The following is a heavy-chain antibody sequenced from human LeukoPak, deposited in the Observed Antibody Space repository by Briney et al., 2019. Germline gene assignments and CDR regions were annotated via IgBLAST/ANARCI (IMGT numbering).Heavy chain of an antibody. V-gene: IGHV3-53*01. CDR2: IYSGVGT. CDR1: GFTFSSYA. CDR3: AREVKQWGAFDY. Sequence: GGSLRLSCAASGFTFSSYAMSWVRQAPGKGLEWVSVIYSGVGTDYADSVKGRFTISRGNSKNTLYLQMNSLRVKDTAVYYCAREVKQWGAFDYWGQGTLVTVSS. D-gene: IGHD6-19*01. J-gene: IGHJ4*02.